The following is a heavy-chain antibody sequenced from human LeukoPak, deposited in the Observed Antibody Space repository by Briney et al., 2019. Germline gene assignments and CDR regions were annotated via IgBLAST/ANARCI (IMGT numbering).Heavy chain of an antibody. D-gene: IGHD3-10*01. CDR1: GYTFTGYY. Sequence: GASVRVSCKASGYTFTGYYLHRVRQAPGQGLEWMGWINPNSGGTNYAQNFQGRVTMTRDTSISTAYMELSRLRSDDTAVYYCARAISSGGEYWGQGTLVTVSS. V-gene: IGHV1-2*02. CDR2: INPNSGGT. J-gene: IGHJ4*02. CDR3: ARAISSGGEY.